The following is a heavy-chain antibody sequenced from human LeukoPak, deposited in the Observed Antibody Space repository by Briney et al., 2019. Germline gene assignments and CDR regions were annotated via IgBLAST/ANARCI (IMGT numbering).Heavy chain of an antibody. D-gene: IGHD1-1*01. CDR1: GGSMSSYY. J-gene: IGHJ4*02. CDR2: IYYSGST. V-gene: IGHV4-59*08. CDR3: ARHRTTTGYAIDY. Sequence: PSETLSLTCTVSGGSMSSYYWSWIRQPPGKGLEWIGYIYYSGSTNYNPSLKSRVTISVDTSKNQFSLKLSSVTAADTAVYYCARHRTTTGYAIDYWGQGTLVTVSS.